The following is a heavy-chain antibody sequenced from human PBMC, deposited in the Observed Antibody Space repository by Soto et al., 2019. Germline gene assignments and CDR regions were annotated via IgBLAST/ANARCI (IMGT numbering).Heavy chain of an antibody. CDR3: ARGQERRGFDY. CDR1: GYTFTSYD. CDR2: MNPNSGNT. J-gene: IGHJ4*02. Sequence: QVQLVQWGAEVKKPGASVKVSCKASGYTFTSYDINWVRQATGQGLEWMGWMNPNSGNTVYAQKFQGRVPMTRNTSIITAYMALSSLRSDYTAVYYCARGQERRGFDYWGQGTLVTVSS. V-gene: IGHV1-8*01. D-gene: IGHD2-15*01.